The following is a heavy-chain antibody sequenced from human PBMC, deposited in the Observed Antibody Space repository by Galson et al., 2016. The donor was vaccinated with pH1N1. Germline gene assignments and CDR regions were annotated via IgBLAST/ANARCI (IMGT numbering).Heavy chain of an antibody. CDR2: IYSGVSADT. CDR3: ARTSGYSSHWALDI. J-gene: IGHJ3*02. V-gene: IGHV5-51*01. Sequence: QSGAEVKKPGESLKISCKGSGYSFVSYWIGWVRQMPGKGLEWVGVIYSGVSADTRYSPSFQGQVTISADKSISTAYLQWSSLKASDSAIYYCARTSGYSSHWALDIWGQGTMVTVSS. D-gene: IGHD5-18*01. CDR1: GYSFVSYW.